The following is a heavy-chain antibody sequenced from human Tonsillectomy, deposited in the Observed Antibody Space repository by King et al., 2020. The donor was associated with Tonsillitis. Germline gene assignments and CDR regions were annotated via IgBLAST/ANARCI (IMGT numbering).Heavy chain of an antibody. CDR2: IHSSSSAI. CDR3: ARDRNSAY. J-gene: IGHJ4*02. CDR1: GFTFSSYS. Sequence: VQLVESGGGLVQPGGSLRLSCAVSGFTFSSYSMNWVRQAPGKGLEWISYIHSSSSAIYYADSVKGRFTISRDNAKNSLYLQMNSLRAEDTAVYYCARDRNSAYWGQGTLVTVSS. V-gene: IGHV3-48*01. D-gene: IGHD1-14*01.